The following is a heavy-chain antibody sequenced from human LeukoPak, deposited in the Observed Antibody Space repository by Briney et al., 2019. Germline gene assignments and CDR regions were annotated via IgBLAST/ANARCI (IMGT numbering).Heavy chain of an antibody. V-gene: IGHV1-18*01. CDR2: ISAYNGNT. D-gene: IGHD6-19*01. Sequence: ASVKVSCKASGYTITSYGISWVRQAPGQGLEWMGWISAYNGNTNYAQKLQGRVTMTTDTSTSTAYMELRSLRSDDTAVYYCASGGAVAGDYYYGMDVWGQGTTVTVSS. CDR3: ASGGAVAGDYYYGMDV. CDR1: GYTITSYG. J-gene: IGHJ6*02.